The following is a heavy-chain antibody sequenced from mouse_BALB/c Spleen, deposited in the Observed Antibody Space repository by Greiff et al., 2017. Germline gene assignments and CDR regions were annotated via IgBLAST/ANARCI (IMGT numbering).Heavy chain of an antibody. J-gene: IGHJ1*01. CDR3: ARYGNYWYFDV. CDR2: INPYNDGT. CDR1: GYTFTSYV. V-gene: IGHV1-14*01. D-gene: IGHD1-1*01. Sequence: EVKVVESGPELVKPGASVKMSCRASGYTFTSYVMHWVKQKPGQGLEWIGYINPYNDGTKYNEKFKGKATLTSDKSSSTAYMELSSLTSEDSAVYYCARYGNYWYFDVWGAGTTVTVSS.